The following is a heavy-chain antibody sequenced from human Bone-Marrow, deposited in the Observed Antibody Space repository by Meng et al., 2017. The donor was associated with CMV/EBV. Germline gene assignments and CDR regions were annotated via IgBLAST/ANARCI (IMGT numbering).Heavy chain of an antibody. CDR3: ARWKGVTWFDY. V-gene: IGHV4-59*01. J-gene: IGHJ4*02. CDR1: GVSISNYY. CDR2: ISYSGSS. D-gene: IGHD3-10*01. Sequence: GSLRLSCSVSGVSISNYYWSWIRQPPGKGLEWIGYISYSGSSNYNPSLRSRVTMSVDTSKNLFSLKLTSVTPADTAVYYCARWKGVTWFDYCGQGTLVTVSS.